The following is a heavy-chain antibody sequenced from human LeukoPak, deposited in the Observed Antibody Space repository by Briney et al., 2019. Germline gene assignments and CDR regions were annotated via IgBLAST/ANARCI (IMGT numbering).Heavy chain of an antibody. CDR1: GGSISTSNYY. V-gene: IGHV4-39*07. D-gene: IGHD2-2*01. CDR3: ARLLVVPAAIRAAYCYYMDV. Sequence: SETLSLTCTVSGGSISTSNYYWGWIRQPPGKGLEWIRNIFYSGNTYHSPPLRSRVTVSLATSRNQFSLKLNSVTAADTAVYYCARLLVVPAAIRAAYCYYMDVWGKGTTVTVSS. CDR2: IFYSGNT. J-gene: IGHJ6*03.